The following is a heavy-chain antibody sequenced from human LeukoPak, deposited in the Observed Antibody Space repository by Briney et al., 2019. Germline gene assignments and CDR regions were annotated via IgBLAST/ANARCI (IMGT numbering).Heavy chain of an antibody. CDR1: GGTFSDYI. Sequence: AVKVSCKASGGTFSDYIVSWVRQAPGQGLEWMGGIIPFHGTSKNIQKFQDRVTITADESTSTAYMEVSSLRSDDFFVKQRAAYDILTGFEYWGQGTLVTVSS. J-gene: IGHJ4*02. CDR2: IIPFHGTS. V-gene: IGHV1-69*16. D-gene: IGHD3-9*01. CDR3: AAYDILTGFEY.